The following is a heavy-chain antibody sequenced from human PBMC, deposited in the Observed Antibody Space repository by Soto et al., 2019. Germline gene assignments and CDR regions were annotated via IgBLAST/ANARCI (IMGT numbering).Heavy chain of an antibody. CDR1: GASIYNGGYF. Sequence: PSETLSLTCSVSGASIYNGGYFWSWIRQSPGKGLEWIGHIHNSGSPYNNPSLKSRVTISADTSKNQFSLKPTSVTAADTAVYYWAGGSTRKKVDSGGRETLVTFSS. V-gene: IGHV4-30-4*01. J-gene: IGHJ4*02. CDR3: AGGSTRKKVDS. CDR2: IHNSGSP. D-gene: IGHD3-16*01.